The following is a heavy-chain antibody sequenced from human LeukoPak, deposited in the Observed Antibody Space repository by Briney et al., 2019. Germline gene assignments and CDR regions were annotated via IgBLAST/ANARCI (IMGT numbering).Heavy chain of an antibody. CDR2: INTNGDSA. J-gene: IGHJ4*01. CDR1: GFKFSSYW. CDR3: VRDNVYTFDY. D-gene: IGHD5/OR15-5a*01. Sequence: GGSLRLSCAVSGFKFSSYWMNWVRQVPGKGLVWVAHINTNGDSANYADSVKGRFTISRDNAKSTLSLRMNSLRAEDTAIYYCVRDNVYTFDYWGQGTLVTVSS. V-gene: IGHV3-74*01.